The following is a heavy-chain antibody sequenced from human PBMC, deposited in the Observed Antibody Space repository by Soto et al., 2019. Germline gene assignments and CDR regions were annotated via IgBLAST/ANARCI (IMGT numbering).Heavy chain of an antibody. CDR3: ARGPMVRGAITDNWFDP. Sequence: GASVKVSCKASGYTFTSYAMHWVRQAPGQRLEWMGWINAGNGNTKYSQKFQGRVTITRDTSASTAYMELSSLRSEDTAVYYCARGPMVRGAITDNWFDPWGQGTLVTVSS. D-gene: IGHD3-10*01. CDR2: INAGNGNT. V-gene: IGHV1-3*01. J-gene: IGHJ5*02. CDR1: GYTFTSYA.